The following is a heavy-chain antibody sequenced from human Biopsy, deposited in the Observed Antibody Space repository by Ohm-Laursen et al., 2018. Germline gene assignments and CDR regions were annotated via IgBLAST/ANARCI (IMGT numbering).Heavy chain of an antibody. V-gene: IGHV4-31*03. D-gene: IGHD3-22*01. CDR2: MHHSGPT. CDR1: DGSINSNDYY. CDR3: VRGVDYYDPYHYYALDV. J-gene: IGHJ6*02. Sequence: TLSLTCTVSDGSINSNDYYWTWIRQVPGEGLEWIAYMHHSGPTYTYYNPSLKSRVAISVEVSKNQFSLKVRSVTAADTAVYYCVRGVDYYDPYHYYALDVWGQGTTVTVSS.